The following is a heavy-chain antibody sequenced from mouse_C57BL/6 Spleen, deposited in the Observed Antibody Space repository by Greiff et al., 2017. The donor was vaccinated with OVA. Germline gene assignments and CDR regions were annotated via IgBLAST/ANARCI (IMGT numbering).Heavy chain of an antibody. CDR3: TRGYYGSDY. D-gene: IGHD1-1*01. CDR2: IRNKANNHAT. Sequence: EVKLVESGGGLVQPGGSMKLSRAASGFTFSDAWMDWVRQSPEKGLEWVAEIRNKANNHATYYAESVKGRFTISRDDSKSSVYLQMNSLRAEDTGIYYCTRGYYGSDYWGQGTTLTVSS. V-gene: IGHV6-6*01. CDR1: GFTFSDAW. J-gene: IGHJ2*01.